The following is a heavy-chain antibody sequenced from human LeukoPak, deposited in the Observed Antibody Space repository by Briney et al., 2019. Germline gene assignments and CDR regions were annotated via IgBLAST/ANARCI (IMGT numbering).Heavy chain of an antibody. D-gene: IGHD1-26*01. V-gene: IGHV6-1*01. Sequence: SQTLSLTCAISGDSFSSKSAAWNWIGQSPSRGLEWLGRTYYRSKWSSGYAESVKSRLTVSPDTSKSQFSLQLGSVTPEDTAVYYCARSQTGGTFDYWGQGTLVTVSS. J-gene: IGHJ4*02. CDR1: GDSFSSKSAA. CDR2: TYYRSKWSS. CDR3: ARSQTGGTFDY.